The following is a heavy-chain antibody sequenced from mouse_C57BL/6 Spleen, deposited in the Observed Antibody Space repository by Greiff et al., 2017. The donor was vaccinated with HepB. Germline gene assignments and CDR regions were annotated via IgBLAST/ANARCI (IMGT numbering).Heavy chain of an antibody. CDR1: GFTFSSYG. D-gene: IGHD2-2*01. CDR2: ISSGGSYT. CDR3: ASSMVKGYAMDY. Sequence: EVKLVESGGDLVKPGGSLKLSCAASGFTFSSYGMSWVRQTPDKRLEWVATISSGGSYTYYPDSVKGRFTISRDNAKNTLYLQMSSLKSEDTAMCYCASSMVKGYAMDYWGQGTSVTVSS. J-gene: IGHJ4*01. V-gene: IGHV5-6*01.